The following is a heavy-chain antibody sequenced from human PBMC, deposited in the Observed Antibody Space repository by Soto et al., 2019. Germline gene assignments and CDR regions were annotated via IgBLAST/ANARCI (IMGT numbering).Heavy chain of an antibody. D-gene: IGHD1-1*01. J-gene: IGHJ6*02. CDR1: GGTFRNSA. CDR3: ASDNDRPQLGGNYYYILDV. V-gene: IGHV1-69*12. Sequence: QVQLEQSGAEVKKPGSSVKVSCKASGGTFRNSAISWVRQAPGQGLEWMGGIMPIFRTPDYAQKFQGRVTITADESTSTAYMELSGLTSDDTAVYYCASDNDRPQLGGNYYYILDVWGHGTTVTVSS. CDR2: IMPIFRTP.